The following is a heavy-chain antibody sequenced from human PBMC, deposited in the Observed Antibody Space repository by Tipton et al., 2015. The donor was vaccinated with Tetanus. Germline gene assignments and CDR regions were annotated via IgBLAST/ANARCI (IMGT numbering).Heavy chain of an antibody. Sequence: QLVQSGAEVKKPGSSVKVSCKASGGTFSSYAISWVRQAPGQGLEWMGGIIPIFGTANYAQKFQGRVTITADESTSTAYMELSSLRSEDTAVYYCARDVGYCSSTSCYSFDYWGQGTLVTVSS. V-gene: IGHV1-69*01. D-gene: IGHD2-2*01. J-gene: IGHJ4*02. CDR3: ARDVGYCSSTSCYSFDY. CDR1: GGTFSSYA. CDR2: IIPIFGTA.